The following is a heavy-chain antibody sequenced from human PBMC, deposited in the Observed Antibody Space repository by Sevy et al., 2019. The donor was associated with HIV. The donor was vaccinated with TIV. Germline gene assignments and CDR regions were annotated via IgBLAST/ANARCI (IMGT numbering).Heavy chain of an antibody. Sequence: SETLSLTCTVSGASMRSGTYYWSWIRQHPGKGLEWIGYIYYTGSTYYNPSLKSRVIISLDASKNQFSLKLSSVTAADTAVYYCARGRLTVARERWFDPWGQGTLVTVSS. V-gene: IGHV4-31*03. CDR2: IYYTGST. CDR3: ARGRLTVARERWFDP. D-gene: IGHD5-12*01. CDR1: GASMRSGTYY. J-gene: IGHJ5*02.